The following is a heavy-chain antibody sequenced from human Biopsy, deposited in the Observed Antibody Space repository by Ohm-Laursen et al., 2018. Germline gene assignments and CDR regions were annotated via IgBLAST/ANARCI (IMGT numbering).Heavy chain of an antibody. Sequence: SVKVSCKASGGSSSNYAFSWARQAPGQGLGWVGRIVPVLGHLNYAQRFQDRVSITADKYTSYVFMELSRLTSGDTADYYCAADADGYYTEFDYWGPGTLVTASS. CDR1: GGSSSNYA. D-gene: IGHD3-3*01. V-gene: IGHV1-69*04. J-gene: IGHJ4*02. CDR3: AADADGYYTEFDY. CDR2: IVPVLGHL.